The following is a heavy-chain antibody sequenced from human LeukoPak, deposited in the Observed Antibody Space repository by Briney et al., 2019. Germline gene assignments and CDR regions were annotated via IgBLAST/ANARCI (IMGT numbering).Heavy chain of an antibody. CDR3: ARGKPVYFYGPGSYLASPFDS. V-gene: IGHV1-18*01. CDR1: GYIFTSYG. D-gene: IGHD3-10*01. CDR2: ISTYNGNT. J-gene: IGHJ4*02. Sequence: GASVKVSCRASGYIFTSYGISWVRQAPGQGLEWMGWISTYNGNTNYAQMLQGRITMTTDTSTSTAYMELRSLRSDDTAVYYCARGKPVYFYGPGSYLASPFDSWGQGTLVTVSS.